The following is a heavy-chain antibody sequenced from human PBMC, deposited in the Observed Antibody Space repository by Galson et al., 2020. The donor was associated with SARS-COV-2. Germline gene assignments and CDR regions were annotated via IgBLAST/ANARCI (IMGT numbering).Heavy chain of an antibody. CDR2: IYYSGST. CDR3: ARARQLGYCTNGVCYTHSIYIDD. V-gene: IGHV4-39*07. Sequence: SETLSLTCTVSGGSISSSSYYWGWIRQPPGKGLVWIGSIYYSGSTYYNPSLKSRVTISVDTSKNQFSLKLSSVTAADTAVYYCARARQLGYCTNGVCYTHSIYIDDWGQGTLVTVSS. CDR1: GGSISSSSYY. J-gene: IGHJ4*02. D-gene: IGHD2-8*01.